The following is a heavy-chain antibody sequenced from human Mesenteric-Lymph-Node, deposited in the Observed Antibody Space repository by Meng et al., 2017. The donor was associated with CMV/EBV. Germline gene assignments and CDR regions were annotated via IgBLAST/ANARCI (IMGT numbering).Heavy chain of an antibody. CDR1: GFTFSTYV. CDR3: AKDNTYDAFDI. V-gene: IGHV3-23*01. Sequence: GESLKISCAASGFTFSTYVMSWVRQAPGKGLEWVSGISGSGGSTYYADSVKGRFTLFRDNSKSTLYLQMNSLRAEDTAVYYCAKDNTYDAFDIWGQGTMVTVSS. D-gene: IGHD2/OR15-2a*01. CDR2: ISGSGGST. J-gene: IGHJ3*02.